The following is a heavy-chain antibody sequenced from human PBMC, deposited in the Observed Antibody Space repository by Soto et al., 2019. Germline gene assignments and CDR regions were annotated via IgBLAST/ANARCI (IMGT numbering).Heavy chain of an antibody. Sequence: QVQLVESGGGVVQPGRSLRLSCAASGFTFGTYGMHWVRQAPGKGLEWVAVTSYGGSDEYYADSVKGRYTIYRDNSKNMVYLQMNSLSTEDTAVYYCAKEVRYYYDSSGVDAFDIWGPGTMVTVSS. CDR1: GFTFGTYG. CDR2: TSYGGSDE. V-gene: IGHV3-30*18. J-gene: IGHJ3*02. CDR3: AKEVRYYYDSSGVDAFDI. D-gene: IGHD3-22*01.